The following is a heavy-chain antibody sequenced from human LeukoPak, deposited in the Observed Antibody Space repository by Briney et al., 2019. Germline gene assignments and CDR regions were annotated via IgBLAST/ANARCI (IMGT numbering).Heavy chain of an antibody. V-gene: IGHV1-2*02. CDR3: VRGGSAEYFQN. CDR2: INPNRGDT. Sequence: ASVKVSCKASGYTFTGYNIHWVRQAPGQGLEWMGCINPNRGDTEYAQKFQGRVTMTRDTSINTAYMELSRLTTDDTAVYYCVRGGSAEYFQNWGQGTLATVSS. CDR1: GYTFTGYN. D-gene: IGHD3-16*01. J-gene: IGHJ1*01.